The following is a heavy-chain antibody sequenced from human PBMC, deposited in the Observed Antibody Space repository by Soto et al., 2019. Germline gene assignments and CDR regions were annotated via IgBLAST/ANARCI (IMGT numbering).Heavy chain of an antibody. CDR2: ISGSGGTI. V-gene: IGHV3-23*01. J-gene: IGHJ4*01. Sequence: VQLLESGGGLVQPGGSLRLSCATFGFTFKTYAMTWVRQAPGKGLEWVAVISGSGGTIYYADSVKGRFTISRDNSKDTVYLQMNSLRDDDSAIYYCARLPKGSVVTGWGQGSLVTVSS. D-gene: IGHD2-21*02. CDR3: ARLPKGSVVTG. CDR1: GFTFKTYA.